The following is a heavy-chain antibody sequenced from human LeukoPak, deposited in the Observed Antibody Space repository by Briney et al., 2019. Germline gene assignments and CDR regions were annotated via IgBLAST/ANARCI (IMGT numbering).Heavy chain of an antibody. Sequence: PSETLSLTCTVPGGSISSSSYYWGWIRQPPGKGLEWIGSIYYSGSTYYNPSLKSRVTISVDTSKNQFSLKLSSVTAADTAVYYCARLQAAAAGTDWFDPWGQGTLVTVSS. CDR2: IYYSGST. CDR1: GGSISSSSYY. CDR3: ARLQAAAAGTDWFDP. J-gene: IGHJ5*02. D-gene: IGHD6-13*01. V-gene: IGHV4-39*01.